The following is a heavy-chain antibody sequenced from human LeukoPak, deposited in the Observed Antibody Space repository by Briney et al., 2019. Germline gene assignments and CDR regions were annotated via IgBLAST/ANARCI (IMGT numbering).Heavy chain of an antibody. CDR1: VFRFSHSE. V-gene: IGHV3-48*03. Sequence: GWALRVSCAASVFRFSHSEMNGLRQAPGKGGAWVSYINSSGSTIYYADSLEGWFTISRDNVQKLLYLQMNSLRAEEPDGYFCSREFHPLGQPHHRLYSYDSGMDVWGQGTTVTVSS. D-gene: IGHD1/OR15-1a*01. CDR2: INSSGSTI. CDR3: SREFHPLGQPHHRLYSYDSGMDV. J-gene: IGHJ6*02.